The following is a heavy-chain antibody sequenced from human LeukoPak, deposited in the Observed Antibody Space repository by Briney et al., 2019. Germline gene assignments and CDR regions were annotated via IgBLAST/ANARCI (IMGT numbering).Heavy chain of an antibody. CDR2: ISWNSVSI. CDR1: GFTFDDYA. CDR3: TATLYSLDNWFDP. Sequence: PGRSLRLSCAASGFTFDDYAMHWVRQAPGKGLEWVSGISWNSVSIGYADSVKGRFTISRDNAKNFLYLQMNSLRPEDTALYYCTATLYSLDNWFDPWGQGTLVTVSS. D-gene: IGHD2-15*01. J-gene: IGHJ5*02. V-gene: IGHV3-9*01.